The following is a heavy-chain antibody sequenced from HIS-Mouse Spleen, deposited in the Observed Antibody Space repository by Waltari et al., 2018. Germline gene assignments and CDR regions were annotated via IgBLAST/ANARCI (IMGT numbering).Heavy chain of an antibody. CDR3: AREIPYSSSWYDWYFDL. J-gene: IGHJ2*01. Sequence: QLQLQESGPGLVKPSETLSLTCTVSGGSISSSSYYWGWVRQPPGKGLEWIGSSYYSGRTYYNPSLKSRGTISVDTSKNQFSLKLSSVTAADTAVYYCAREIPYSSSWYDWYFDLWGRGTLVTVSS. D-gene: IGHD6-13*01. CDR1: GGSISSSSYY. CDR2: SYYSGRT. V-gene: IGHV4-39*07.